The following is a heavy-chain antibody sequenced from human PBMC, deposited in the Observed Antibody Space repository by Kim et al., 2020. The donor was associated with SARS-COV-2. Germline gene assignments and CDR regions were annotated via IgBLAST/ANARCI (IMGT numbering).Heavy chain of an antibody. V-gene: IGHV4-59*01. Sequence: SETLSLTCTVSGGSISSYYWSWIRQPPGKGLEWIGYIYYSGSTNYNLSLKSRVTISVDTSKNQFSLKLSSVTAADTAVYYCARDRGDYYGPYYGMDVWGQRTTVTVSS. CDR3: ARDRGDYYGPYYGMDV. CDR2: IYYSGST. J-gene: IGHJ6*02. CDR1: GGSISSYY. D-gene: IGHD3-10*01.